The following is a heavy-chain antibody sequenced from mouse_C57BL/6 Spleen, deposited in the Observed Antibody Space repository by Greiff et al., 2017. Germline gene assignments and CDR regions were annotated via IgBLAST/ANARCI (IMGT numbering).Heavy chain of an antibody. Sequence: VKLQESGAELVRPGTSVKVSCKASGYAFTNYFIEWVKQRPGQGLEWIGVINPGSGGTNYNEKFKGKATLTADKSSSTAYMQLSSLTSEDSAVYFCERDDYGGDYAMDYWGQGTSVTVSS. CDR2: INPGSGGT. CDR1: GYAFTNYF. CDR3: ERDDYGGDYAMDY. D-gene: IGHD2-4*01. V-gene: IGHV1-54*01. J-gene: IGHJ4*01.